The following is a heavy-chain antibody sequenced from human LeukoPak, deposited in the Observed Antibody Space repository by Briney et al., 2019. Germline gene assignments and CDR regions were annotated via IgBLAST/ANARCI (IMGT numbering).Heavy chain of an antibody. J-gene: IGHJ4*02. CDR2: ISGSGGST. V-gene: IGHV3-23*01. Sequence: GGSLRLSCAASGFTFSSYGMSWVRQAPGKGLEWVSAISGSGGSTYYADSVKGRFTISRDNSKNTLYLQMNSLRAEDTAVYYCAKVLRWTAMVTGDYWGQGTLVTVSS. CDR3: AKVLRWTAMVTGDY. CDR1: GFTFSSYG. D-gene: IGHD5-18*01.